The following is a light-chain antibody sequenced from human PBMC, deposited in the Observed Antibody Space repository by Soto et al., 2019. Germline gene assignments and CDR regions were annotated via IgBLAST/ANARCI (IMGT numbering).Light chain of an antibody. CDR1: QSVSSSY. J-gene: IGKJ4*01. Sequence: EIVLTQSPGTLSLSPGERATLSCRASQSVSSSYLAWYQQKPGQAPRLLIYSASSRATGTPDRFSGSGSGTDFTLTISRLEPEDFAVYYCQQYGRSPPLTFAGGTKVEIK. V-gene: IGKV3-20*01. CDR2: SAS. CDR3: QQYGRSPPLT.